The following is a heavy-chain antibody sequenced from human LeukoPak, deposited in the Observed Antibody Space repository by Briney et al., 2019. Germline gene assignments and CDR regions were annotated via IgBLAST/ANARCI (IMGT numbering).Heavy chain of an antibody. Sequence: ASVKVSCKASGYTFTSYGISWVRQAPGQGLEWMGWISAYNGNTNYAQKLQGRVIMTTDTSTSTAYMELRSLRSDDTAVYYCARDPLGEWPTIAVDYWGQGTLVTVSS. CDR2: ISAYNGNT. CDR1: GYTFTSYG. D-gene: IGHD3-16*01. V-gene: IGHV1-18*01. CDR3: ARDPLGEWPTIAVDY. J-gene: IGHJ4*02.